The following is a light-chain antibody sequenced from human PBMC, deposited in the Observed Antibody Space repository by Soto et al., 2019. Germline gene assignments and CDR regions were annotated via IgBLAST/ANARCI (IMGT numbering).Light chain of an antibody. CDR2: EVS. Sequence: QPVLTQPPSASGSPVQSVTISCTGTSRDVGGYNYVSWYQQHPGKAPKLMIYEVSKRPSGVPDRFSGSKSGNTASLTVSGLQAEDEADYYCSSYAGSNNYVFGTGTKVTVL. CDR3: SSYAGSNNYV. V-gene: IGLV2-8*01. CDR1: SRDVGGYNY. J-gene: IGLJ1*01.